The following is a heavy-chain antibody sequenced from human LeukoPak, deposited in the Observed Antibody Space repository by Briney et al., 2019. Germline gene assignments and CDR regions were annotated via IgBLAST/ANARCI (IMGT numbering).Heavy chain of an antibody. J-gene: IGHJ4*02. CDR3: ARPPTVKTPDFDY. Sequence: GGSLRLSCTASGFTFSNYAMNWVRQAPGKGLEWVSSINNSSSYIFYADSVKGRFTISRDNAKNSLYLQMNSLRADDTAVYYCARPPTVKTPDFDYWGQGTLVIVSS. V-gene: IGHV3-21*01. D-gene: IGHD4-11*01. CDR1: GFTFSNYA. CDR2: INNSSSYI.